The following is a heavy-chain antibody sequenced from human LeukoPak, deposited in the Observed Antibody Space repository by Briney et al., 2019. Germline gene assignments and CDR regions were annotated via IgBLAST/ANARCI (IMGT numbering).Heavy chain of an antibody. Sequence: PGGSLRLSCAASGFTFSSYAMHWVRQAPGKGLEWVAVISYDGSNKYYADSVKGRFTISRDNSKNTLYLQMNSLRAEDTAVYYCAKPKATTDYYGMDVWGQGTPVTVSS. D-gene: IGHD1-26*01. CDR1: GFTFSSYA. CDR2: ISYDGSNK. CDR3: AKPKATTDYYGMDV. J-gene: IGHJ6*02. V-gene: IGHV3-30*04.